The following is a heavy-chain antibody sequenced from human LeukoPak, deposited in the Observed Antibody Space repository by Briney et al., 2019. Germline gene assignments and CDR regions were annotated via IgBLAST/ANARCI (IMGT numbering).Heavy chain of an antibody. V-gene: IGHV4-30-4*01. D-gene: IGHD3-10*01. Sequence: SETLSLTCTVSGGSISSGDYYWSWIRQPPGKGLEWIGYIYYSGSTYYNPSLKSRVTISVDTSKNQFSLRLSSVTAADTAVYYCARDRGGSGPYGMDVWGQGTTVTVSS. CDR1: GGSISSGDYY. CDR3: ARDRGGSGPYGMDV. J-gene: IGHJ6*02. CDR2: IYYSGST.